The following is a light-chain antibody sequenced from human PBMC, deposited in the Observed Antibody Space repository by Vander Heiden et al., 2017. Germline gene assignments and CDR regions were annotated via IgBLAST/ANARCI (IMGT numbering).Light chain of an antibody. J-gene: IGKJ2*01. Sequence: DIVMTQSPLSLSVTAGEPVSISCRSSQSLLHSHGNNYLDWYLQKPGKSPQLLIYLASDRDSGVPDRFSGSGSGTDFTLKISRVEAEDVGVYYCRQGLKPSDTFGQGTKLEIK. CDR3: RQGLKPSDT. CDR2: LAS. V-gene: IGKV2-28*01. CDR1: QSLLHSHGNNY.